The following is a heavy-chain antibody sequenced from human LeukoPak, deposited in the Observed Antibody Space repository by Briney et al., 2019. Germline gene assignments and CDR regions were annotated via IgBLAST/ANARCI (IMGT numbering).Heavy chain of an antibody. D-gene: IGHD6-6*01. CDR2: IYSSGST. Sequence: SETLSLTCTVSGGSISSSSYSWGWIRQPPGKGLEWIGSIYSSGSTYSNPSLKSRVTISVDTSKNQFSLKLSSVTAADTAVYYCASTYSSSFVKYNWFDPWGQGTLVTVSS. CDR3: ASTYSSSFVKYNWFDP. CDR1: GGSISSSSYS. V-gene: IGHV4-39*07. J-gene: IGHJ5*02.